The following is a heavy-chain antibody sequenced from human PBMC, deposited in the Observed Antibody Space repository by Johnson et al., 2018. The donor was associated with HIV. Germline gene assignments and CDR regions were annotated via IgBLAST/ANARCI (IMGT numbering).Heavy chain of an antibody. CDR2: SGSGGSA. D-gene: IGHD6-19*01. CDR1: GFTVSSNY. CDR3: ARGDSSGWDAFDI. Sequence: VQLVESGGGLIQPGGSLRLSCAASGFTVSSNYMSWVRQAPVKGLEWVSAISGSGGSAYYADSVKGRFTISRDNSKNTLYLQMNSLRAEDTAVYYCARGDSSGWDAFDIWGQGTMVTVSS. V-gene: IGHV3-23*04. J-gene: IGHJ3*02.